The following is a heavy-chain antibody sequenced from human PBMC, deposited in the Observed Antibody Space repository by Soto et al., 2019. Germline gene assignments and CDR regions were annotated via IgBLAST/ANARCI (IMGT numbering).Heavy chain of an antibody. CDR3: ANGWFGALTPYYYMDV. CDR1: GFTFSNYA. V-gene: IGHV3-23*01. J-gene: IGHJ6*03. CDR2: ISDSGWST. Sequence: EVQLLESGGGLVQPGGSLRVSCEASGFTFSNYAMTWVRQAPGRGLEWVSTISDSGWSTHYADSVKGRFTISRDNSKNTLYLQMNSLRAEDTAVYYCANGWFGALTPYYYMDVWGKGTTVTVSS. D-gene: IGHD3-10*01.